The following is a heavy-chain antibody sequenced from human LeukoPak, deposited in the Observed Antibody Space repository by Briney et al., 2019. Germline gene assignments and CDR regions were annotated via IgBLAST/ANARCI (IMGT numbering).Heavy chain of an antibody. J-gene: IGHJ6*02. CDR2: IIHNAIVN. CDR3: PRGAGLDV. D-gene: IGHD3-16*01. CDR1: GFTFSSYW. V-gene: IGHV3-7*03. Sequence: GGSLRLSCAASGFTFSSYWMNWARQAGGKGLEWFAIIIHNAIVNSSVAPVKGPFPISRDTPKTSLYLQMTNLRAEATAVYFCPRGAGLDVWGQGATVTVSS.